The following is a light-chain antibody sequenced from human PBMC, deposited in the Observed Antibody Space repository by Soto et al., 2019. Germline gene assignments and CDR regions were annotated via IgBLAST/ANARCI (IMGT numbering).Light chain of an antibody. V-gene: IGLV2-14*01. J-gene: IGLJ1*01. CDR1: SSDVGGYNY. CDR3: SSYTSSSTPWV. Sequence: QSALTQPASVSGSPGQSITISCTGTSSDVGGYNYVSWYQQHPGKAPKLMIYEVSNRPSGVSNRFSGSKSGNTASLTISGLQAEDEADYCSSYTSSSTPWVFGTGTKVTVL. CDR2: EVS.